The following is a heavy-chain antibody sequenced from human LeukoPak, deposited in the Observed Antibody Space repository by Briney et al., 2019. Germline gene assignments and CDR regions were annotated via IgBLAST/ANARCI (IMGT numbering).Heavy chain of an antibody. V-gene: IGHV3-15*01. J-gene: IGHJ1*01. D-gene: IGHD3-22*01. Sequence: GGSLRLSCAASGFTLNNAWMSWVRRAPGRGLEWLGRIKRETDGGTIDYAAPVKDRFTISRDDSRNTLYLQMDSLKIEDTAVYYCTTDRYYDNSELQFQHWGQGTLVTVSS. CDR1: GFTLNNAW. CDR3: TTDRYYDNSELQFQH. CDR2: IKRETDGGTI.